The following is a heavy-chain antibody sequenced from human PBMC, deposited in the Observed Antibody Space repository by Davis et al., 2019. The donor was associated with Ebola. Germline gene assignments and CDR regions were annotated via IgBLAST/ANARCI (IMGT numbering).Heavy chain of an antibody. V-gene: IGHV3-74*01. CDR2: IKSDGSYT. J-gene: IGHJ6*04. Sequence: PGGSLRLSCAASGFTFSWYWIHWVRQVPGKGLVWVSRIKSDGSYTRYADSVKGRFTISRDNAKNTLYLQMNSLRAEDTAVYYCARAGVNYGLGVWGKGTTVTVSS. CDR3: ARAGVNYGLGV. CDR1: GFTFSWYW.